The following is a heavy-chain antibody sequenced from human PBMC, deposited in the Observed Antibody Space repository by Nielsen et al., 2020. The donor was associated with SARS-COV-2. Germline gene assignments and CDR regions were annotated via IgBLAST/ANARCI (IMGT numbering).Heavy chain of an antibody. CDR3: AKGRRMDYFDY. D-gene: IGHD2-8*01. Sequence: GESLKISCAASGFTFSSYAMSWVRQAPGKGLEWVSAISGSGGSTYYADSVKGRFTISRDNSKNTLYLQMNSLRAEDTAVYYCAKGRRMDYFDYWGQGTLVTVSS. J-gene: IGHJ4*02. V-gene: IGHV3-23*01. CDR1: GFTFSSYA. CDR2: ISGSGGST.